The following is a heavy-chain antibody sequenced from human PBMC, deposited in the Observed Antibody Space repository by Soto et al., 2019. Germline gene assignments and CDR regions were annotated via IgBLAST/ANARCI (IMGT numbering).Heavy chain of an antibody. J-gene: IGHJ5*02. V-gene: IGHV4-59*12. D-gene: IGHD2-2*01. CDR3: ARVPDR. Sequence: SETLSLTCTVSGGSISSYYWSWIRQPPGKGLEWIGYIYHSGSTYYNPSLKSRVTISVDGSKNQFSLKLSSVTAADTAVYYCARVPDRWGQGTLVTVSS. CDR1: GGSISSYY. CDR2: IYHSGST.